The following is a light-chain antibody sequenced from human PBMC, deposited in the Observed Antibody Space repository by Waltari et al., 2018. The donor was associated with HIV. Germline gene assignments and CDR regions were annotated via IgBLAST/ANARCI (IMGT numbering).Light chain of an antibody. Sequence: QSVLTQPPSASGTPGQKVTISCSGSSSNIGSTDVFCDKQLPGAAPTLLMSRKDQRPSGVPYGFSGSKSGSSASLAISGPRSEDEADYTCATWDDSLSGVVFGGGTKLNVL. J-gene: IGLJ2*01. V-gene: IGLV1-47*01. CDR2: RKD. CDR1: SSNIGSTD. CDR3: ATWDDSLSGVV.